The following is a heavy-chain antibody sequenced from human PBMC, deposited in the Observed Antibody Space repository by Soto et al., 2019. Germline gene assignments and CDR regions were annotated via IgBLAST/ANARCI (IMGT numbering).Heavy chain of an antibody. D-gene: IGHD1-26*01. CDR3: ARVRSGTYNAFDL. J-gene: IGHJ3*01. CDR2: LSSESTFI. Sequence: QVQLVESGGGLVRPGGSLRLSCAASGFTFSTFYMNWVRQAPGKGLEWVSFLSSESTFISYADSVKGRFIISRDNSKKSLFLQMDSLRVEDTAVYYCARVRSGTYNAFDLWGQGTVVTVSS. CDR1: GFTFSTFY. V-gene: IGHV3-11*06.